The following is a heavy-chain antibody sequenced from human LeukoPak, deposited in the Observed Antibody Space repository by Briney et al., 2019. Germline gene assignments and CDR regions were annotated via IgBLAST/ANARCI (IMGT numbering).Heavy chain of an antibody. CDR1: GFTVSSNY. V-gene: IGHV3-66*04. Sequence: GGSLRLSCAASGFTVSSNYMSWVRQAPGKGLEWVSVIYSGGSTYYADSVKGRFTISRDNSKNTLYLQMNSLRAEDTAVYYCVRLPGSSSWPNWFDPWGQGTLVTVSS. D-gene: IGHD6-13*01. J-gene: IGHJ5*02. CDR3: VRLPGSSSWPNWFDP. CDR2: IYSGGST.